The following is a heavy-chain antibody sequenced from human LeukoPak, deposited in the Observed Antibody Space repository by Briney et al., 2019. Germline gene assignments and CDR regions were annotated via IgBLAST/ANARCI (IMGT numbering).Heavy chain of an antibody. CDR3: ARAGLLWFGDPYGMDV. J-gene: IGHJ6*02. CDR1: GGSLSGYY. D-gene: IGHD3-10*01. CDR2: IYYSGST. Sequence: SETLSLTCTVSGGSLSGYYWSWIRQPPGKGLEWIGYIYYSGSTNYNPSLKSRVTISVDTSKNQFSLKLSSVTAADTAVYYCARAGLLWFGDPYGMDVWGQGTTVTVSS. V-gene: IGHV4-59*01.